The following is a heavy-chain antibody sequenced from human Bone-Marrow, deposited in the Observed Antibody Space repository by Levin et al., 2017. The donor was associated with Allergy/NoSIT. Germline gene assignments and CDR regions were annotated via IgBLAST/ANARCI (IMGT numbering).Heavy chain of an antibody. Sequence: KVSCKASGYDFSTYWIAWLRQTPGRGLEWMGIIYGGDSETRYSPSFQGHATFSADKSISTSYLQWSHLRASDTAIYYCARISLGDGYKFPYFFDFWGQGTLVSVSS. J-gene: IGHJ4*02. CDR2: IYGGDSET. D-gene: IGHD5-24*01. V-gene: IGHV5-51*01. CDR1: GYDFSTYW. CDR3: ARISLGDGYKFPYFFDF.